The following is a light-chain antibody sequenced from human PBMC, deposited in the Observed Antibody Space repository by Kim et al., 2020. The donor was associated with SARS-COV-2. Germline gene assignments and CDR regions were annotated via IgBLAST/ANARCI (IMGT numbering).Light chain of an antibody. J-gene: IGLJ1*01. CDR1: TLRTYF. CDR2: GKN. V-gene: IGLV3-19*01. CDR3: NSRDSSAKRYV. Sequence: ALGQTIRITCQGDTLRTYFASWYQQKPGQAPVLVLYGKNNRPSGIPDRFSGSTSGNTASLTITGAQAEDEADYYCNSRDSSAKRYVFGSRTKVTVL.